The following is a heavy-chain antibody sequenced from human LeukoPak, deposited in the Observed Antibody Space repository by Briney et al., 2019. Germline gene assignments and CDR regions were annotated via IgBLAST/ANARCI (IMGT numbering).Heavy chain of an antibody. CDR3: ASGPPGT. Sequence: PSETLSLTCTVSGGSISSSSYYWGWIRQPPGKGLEWIGSIYYSGSTYYNPSLKSRVTISVDTSKNQFSLKLSSVTAADTAVYYCASGPPGTWGQGTLVTVSS. J-gene: IGHJ5*02. CDR2: IYYSGST. CDR1: GGSISSSSYY. V-gene: IGHV4-39*01.